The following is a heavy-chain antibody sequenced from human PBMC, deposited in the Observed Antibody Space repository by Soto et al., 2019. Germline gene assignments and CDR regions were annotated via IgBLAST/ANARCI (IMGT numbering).Heavy chain of an antibody. J-gene: IGHJ4*02. CDR2: IFHDGTA. CDR1: GVSLTSGNW. D-gene: IGHD3-22*01. Sequence: SETLSLTCAVSGVSLTSGNWWTWVRQSPQRGLEYIGEIFHDGTANYYPSFERRVAMSVDTSRNQFSLKLTSVTAADTAVYFCARIVYDTSLNYMYFDFWGPGTLVTVSS. CDR3: ARIVYDTSLNYMYFDF. V-gene: IGHV4-4*02.